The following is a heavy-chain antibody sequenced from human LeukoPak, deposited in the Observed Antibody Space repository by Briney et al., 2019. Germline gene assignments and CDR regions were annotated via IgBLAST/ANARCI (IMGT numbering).Heavy chain of an antibody. D-gene: IGHD5-18*01. Sequence: PSETLSLTCTVSGGSISGYYWSWIRQPPGKGLEWIGYIYYSGSTNYNPSLKSRVTISVDTSKNQFSLKLSSVTAADTAVYYCARDQYSYGHFDYWGQGTLVTVSS. CDR2: IYYSGST. V-gene: IGHV4-59*01. CDR3: ARDQYSYGHFDY. J-gene: IGHJ4*02. CDR1: GGSISGYY.